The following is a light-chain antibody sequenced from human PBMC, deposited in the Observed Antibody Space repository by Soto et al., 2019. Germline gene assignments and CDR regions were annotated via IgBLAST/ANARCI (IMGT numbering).Light chain of an antibody. CDR2: GAS. Sequence: EIVMTQSPATLSVSPGXRATLSCRASQSVSSSYLAWYQQKPGQAPRLLIYGASSRATGIPDRFSGSGSGTDFTLTISRLEPEDFAVYYCQQYGSSPLTFGGGTKVDIK. V-gene: IGKV3-20*01. CDR3: QQYGSSPLT. J-gene: IGKJ4*01. CDR1: QSVSSSY.